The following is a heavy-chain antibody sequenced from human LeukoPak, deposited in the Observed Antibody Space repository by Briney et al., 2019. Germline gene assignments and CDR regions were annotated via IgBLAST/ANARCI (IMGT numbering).Heavy chain of an antibody. Sequence: SVKVSCKASGGTFSSYAISWVRQAAGQGLEGMGGMVPIFGTATYAQTFQGTVTMTTHTSISTAYMELSRLTSDDPAVSYCARGKDYYASSGYPPEAWGQGTPVTASS. CDR2: MVPIFGTA. CDR3: ARGKDYYASSGYPPEA. V-gene: IGHV1-69*05. J-gene: IGHJ4*02. CDR1: GGTFSSYA. D-gene: IGHD3-22*01.